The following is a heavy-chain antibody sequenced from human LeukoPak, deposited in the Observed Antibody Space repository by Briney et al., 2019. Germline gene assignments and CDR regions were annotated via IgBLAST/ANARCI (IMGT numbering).Heavy chain of an antibody. V-gene: IGHV4-31*03. J-gene: IGHJ4*02. Sequence: PSETLSLTCTVSGGSISSGGYHWSWIRQHPGKGLEWIGYIYYSGSTYYNPSLKSRVTISVDTSKNQFSLKLSSVTAADTAVYYCARGMVRGVILPFDYWGQGTLVAVSS. CDR1: GGSISSGGYH. D-gene: IGHD3-10*01. CDR2: IYYSGST. CDR3: ARGMVRGVILPFDY.